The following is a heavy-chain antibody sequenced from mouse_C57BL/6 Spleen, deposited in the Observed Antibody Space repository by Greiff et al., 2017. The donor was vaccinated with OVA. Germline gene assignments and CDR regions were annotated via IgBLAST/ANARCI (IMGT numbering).Heavy chain of an antibody. D-gene: IGHD2-2*01. CDR1: GYTFTSYW. V-gene: IGHV1-52*01. CDR3: ARGEGLWLRRGFAY. J-gene: IGHJ3*01. Sequence: QVQLQQPGAELVRPGSSVKLSCKASGYTFTSYWMHWVKQRPIQGLEWIGNIDPSDSETHYNQKFKDKATLTVDKSSSTAYMQRSSLTSEDSAVYYCARGEGLWLRRGFAYWGQGTLVTVSA. CDR2: IDPSDSET.